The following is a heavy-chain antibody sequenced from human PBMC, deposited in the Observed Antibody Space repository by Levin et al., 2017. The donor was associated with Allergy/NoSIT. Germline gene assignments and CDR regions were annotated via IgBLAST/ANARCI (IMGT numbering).Heavy chain of an antibody. CDR1: GGSISSGDYY. D-gene: IGHD6-25*01. V-gene: IGHV4-30-4*01. J-gene: IGHJ5*02. Sequence: PSETLSLTCTVSGGSISSGDYYWSWIRQPPGKGLEWIGYISYSGSTNYNPSLQSRLTISVDTSKNQFSLKVSSVTAADTAVYFCAREIPGGPTNWFDPWGQGTLVTVSS. CDR2: ISYSGST. CDR3: AREIPGGPTNWFDP.